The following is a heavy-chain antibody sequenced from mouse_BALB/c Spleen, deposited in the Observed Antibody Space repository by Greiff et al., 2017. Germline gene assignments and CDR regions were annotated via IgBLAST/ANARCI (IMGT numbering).Heavy chain of an antibody. CDR3: ARNSGYYGSSYAMDY. CDR1: GFSLTSYG. V-gene: IGHV2-2*02. D-gene: IGHD1-1*01. CDR2: IWSGGST. J-gene: IGHJ4*01. Sequence: VQVVESGPGLVQPSQSLSITCTVSGFSLTSYGVHWVRQSPGKGLEWLGVIWSGGSTDYNAAFISRLSISKDNSKSQVFFKMNSLQANDTAIYYCARNSGYYGSSYAMDYWGQGTSVTVSS.